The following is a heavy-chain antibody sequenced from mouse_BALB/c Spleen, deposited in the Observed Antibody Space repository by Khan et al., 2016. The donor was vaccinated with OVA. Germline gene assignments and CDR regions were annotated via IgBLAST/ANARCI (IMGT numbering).Heavy chain of an antibody. D-gene: IGHD2-14*01. CDR3: ERPDRYDGGGWFAY. CDR1: GFDFSRYW. CDR2: INPDSSTI. Sequence: EVKLLESGGGLVQPGGSLKLSCAASGFDFSRYWMSWVRPAPGKGLEWIGEINPDSSTINYTPSLKDKFIISRDNAKNTLYLAMSKVRSEDTVRMSGERPDRYDGGGWFAYWGQGTMVTVSA. V-gene: IGHV4-1*02. J-gene: IGHJ3*01.